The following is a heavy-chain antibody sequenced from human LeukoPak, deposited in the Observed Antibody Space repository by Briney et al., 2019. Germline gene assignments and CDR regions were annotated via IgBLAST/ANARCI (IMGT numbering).Heavy chain of an antibody. Sequence: PGGSLRLSCAASGFTFSSYWMSWVRQAPGKGLEWVSAISGSGGGTYSADSVKGRFTISRDNSKNTLYLQMNSLRADDTAVYYCAKDTLGSWSTFDYWGQGTLVTVSS. CDR1: GFTFSSYW. J-gene: IGHJ4*02. V-gene: IGHV3-23*01. CDR3: AKDTLGSWSTFDY. CDR2: ISGSGGGT. D-gene: IGHD6-13*01.